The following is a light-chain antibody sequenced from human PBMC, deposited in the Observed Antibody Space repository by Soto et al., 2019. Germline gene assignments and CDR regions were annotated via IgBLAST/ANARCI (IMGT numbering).Light chain of an antibody. J-gene: IGKJ4*01. CDR1: QSVRGN. Sequence: EIVMTQSPATLSVSPGERATLSCRASQSVRGNLAWYQQKPGQAPRLLIYGVSTKASGIPARFSGSGSGTEFTLTISSLQSEDSAVYYCQQYENWPQLTFGGGTKVDI. CDR3: QQYENWPQLT. V-gene: IGKV3-15*01. CDR2: GVS.